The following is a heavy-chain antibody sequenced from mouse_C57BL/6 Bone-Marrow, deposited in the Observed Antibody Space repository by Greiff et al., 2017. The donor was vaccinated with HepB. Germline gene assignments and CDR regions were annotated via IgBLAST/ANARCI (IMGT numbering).Heavy chain of an antibody. J-gene: IGHJ3*01. CDR3: ARHDAPSWFAY. CDR2: ISSGGSYT. CDR1: GFTFSSYG. V-gene: IGHV5-6*02. Sequence: DVMLVESGGDLVKPGGSLKLSCAASGFTFSSYGMSWVRQTPDKRLEWVATISSGGSYTYYPDSVKGRFTISRDNAKNTLYLQMSSLKSEDTAMYYCARHDAPSWFAYWGQGTLVTVSA.